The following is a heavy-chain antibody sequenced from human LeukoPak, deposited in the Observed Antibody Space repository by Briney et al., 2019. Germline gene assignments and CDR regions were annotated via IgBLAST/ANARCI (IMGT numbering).Heavy chain of an antibody. J-gene: IGHJ3*02. CDR3: AKDRVVRGVMSPAFDI. Sequence: GSLRLSCAASGFTFSSYGMSWVRQAPGKGLEWVSAISGSGGSTYYADSVKGRFTISRDNSKNTLYLQMNSLRAEDTAVYYCAKDRVVRGVMSPAFDIWGQGTMVTVSS. D-gene: IGHD3-10*01. CDR1: GFTFSSYG. V-gene: IGHV3-23*01. CDR2: ISGSGGST.